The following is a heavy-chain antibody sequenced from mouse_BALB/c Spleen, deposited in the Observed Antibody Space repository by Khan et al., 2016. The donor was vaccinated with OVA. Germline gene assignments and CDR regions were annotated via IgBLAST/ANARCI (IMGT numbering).Heavy chain of an antibody. CDR3: ARGGSSGPAWFAY. D-gene: IGHD3-1*01. CDR2: IRYDGNS. CDR1: GYSITSGYF. V-gene: IGHV3-6*02. Sequence: EVQLQESGPGLVKPSQSLSLTCSVTGYSITSGYFWNWIRQFPGNKLEWMGYIRYDGNSNYNPSLKNRISIPRDTSKNQFFLKLNSVTLEDTATYYCARGGSSGPAWFAYWGQGTLVTVSA. J-gene: IGHJ3*01.